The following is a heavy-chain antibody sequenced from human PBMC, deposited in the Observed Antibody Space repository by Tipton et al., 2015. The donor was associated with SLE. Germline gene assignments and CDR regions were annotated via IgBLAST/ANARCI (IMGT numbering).Heavy chain of an antibody. CDR2: FDPEKGET. D-gene: IGHD3-3*01. CDR1: GYTLSELS. Sequence: QSGPEVKKPGASVRVSCKVSGYTLSELSMHWVRQAPGKGLEWMGGFDPEKGETIYAQKFQGRVTMTEDTSTDTAYMELSSLRSDDTAVYCCASNLASHVLRFLEWINWGQGSLVTVSS. J-gene: IGHJ4*02. V-gene: IGHV1-24*01. CDR3: ASNLASHVLRFLEWIN.